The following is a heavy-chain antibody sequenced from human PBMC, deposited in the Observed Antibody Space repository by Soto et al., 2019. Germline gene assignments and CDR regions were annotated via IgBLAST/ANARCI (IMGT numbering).Heavy chain of an antibody. CDR2: IYYSGST. J-gene: IGHJ6*02. CDR1: GGSISSVDYY. V-gene: IGHV4-30-4*01. CDR3: ARASPVVTDV. D-gene: IGHD5-18*01. Sequence: QVQLQESGPGLVKPSQTLAPTCTVSGGSISSVDYYWRWIRQPPGKGLEWIGYIYYSGSTYYNPSLKSRVTISVDTSKTQFSLKLSSVTAADTAVYYCARASPVVTDVWGQGTTVTVSS.